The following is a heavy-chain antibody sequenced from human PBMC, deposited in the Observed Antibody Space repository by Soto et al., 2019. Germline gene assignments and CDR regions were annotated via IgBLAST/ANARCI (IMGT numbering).Heavy chain of an antibody. D-gene: IGHD2-15*01. V-gene: IGHV1-46*03. J-gene: IGHJ4*02. CDR1: GYTFTSYY. Sequence: QVQLVQSGAEVKKPGASVKVSCKASGYTFTSYYMHWVRQAPGQGLEWMGIINPSGSTSYAQKFQGIVTMTRDTSTSTVYMELSSLRSEDTAVYYCARVYCSGGSCYSIDYWGQGTLVTVSS. CDR2: INPSGST. CDR3: ARVYCSGGSCYSIDY.